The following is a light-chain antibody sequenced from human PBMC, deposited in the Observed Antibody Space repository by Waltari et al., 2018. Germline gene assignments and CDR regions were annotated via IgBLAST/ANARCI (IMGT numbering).Light chain of an antibody. CDR2: WAS. CDR3: QQYYSTPLT. CDR1: QSVLYSSKNKNY. V-gene: IGKV4-1*01. Sequence: DIVMTPSPDSLAVSLGERATSNCKSSQSVLYSSKNKNYLAWYHQKPGQPPKLLIYWASTRESGVPDQFSGSGSGTDFTLTISSLQAEDVAVYYCQQYYSTPLTFGGGTKVEIK. J-gene: IGKJ4*01.